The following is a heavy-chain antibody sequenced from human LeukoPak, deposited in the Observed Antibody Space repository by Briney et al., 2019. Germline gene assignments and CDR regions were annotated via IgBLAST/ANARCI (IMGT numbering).Heavy chain of an antibody. CDR2: IYTSGST. V-gene: IGHV4-4*07. D-gene: IGHD3-22*01. CDR3: ARDRVGYYDSSGTRLGNRCDA. J-gene: IGHJ5*02. Sequence: SETLSLTCTVSGGSISSYYWSWIRQPAGKGLEWIGRIYTSGSTNYNPSLKSRVTMSVDTSKNHFSLKLSSVTAADTAVYYCARDRVGYYDSSGTRLGNRCDAWCQGTLVTVSS. CDR1: GGSISSYY.